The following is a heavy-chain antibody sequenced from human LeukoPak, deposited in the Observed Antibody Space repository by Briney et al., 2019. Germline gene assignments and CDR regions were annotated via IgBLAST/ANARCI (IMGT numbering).Heavy chain of an antibody. J-gene: IGHJ5*02. CDR2: ISSSSSYI. CDR1: GFTFSSYS. CDR3: ARVDDILTGYSWFDP. D-gene: IGHD3-9*01. Sequence: GRSLRLSCAASGFTFSSYSMNWVRQAPGKGLEWVSSISSSSSYIYYADSVKGRFTISRDNAKNSLYLQMNSLRAEDTAVYYCARVDDILTGYSWFDPWGQGTLVTVSS. V-gene: IGHV3-21*01.